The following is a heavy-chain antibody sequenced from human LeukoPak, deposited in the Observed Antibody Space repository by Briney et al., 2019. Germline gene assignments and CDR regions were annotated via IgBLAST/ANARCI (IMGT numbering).Heavy chain of an antibody. CDR3: ARAFLPAAKGYYYYGMDV. D-gene: IGHD2-2*01. V-gene: IGHV3-30*04. CDR2: ISYDGSNK. CDR1: GFTFSSYA. Sequence: GRSLRLSCAASGFTFSSYAMHWVRQAPGKGLGWVAVISYDGSNKYYADSVKGRFTISRDNSKNTLYLQMNSLRAEDTSVYYCARAFLPAAKGYYYYGMDVWGKGTTVTVSS. J-gene: IGHJ6*04.